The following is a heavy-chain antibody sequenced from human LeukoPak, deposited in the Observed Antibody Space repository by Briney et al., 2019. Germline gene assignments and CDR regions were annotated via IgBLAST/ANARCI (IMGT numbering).Heavy chain of an antibody. CDR3: ARGVGSPKRFDY. CDR2: ISSSSSYI. V-gene: IGHV3-21*04. Sequence: GGSLRLSCAASGFTFSSYSMNWVRQAPGKGLEWVSSISSSSSYIYYADSVKGRFTISRDNAQNSLFLQMNSLRAEDTAVYYCARGVGSPKRFDYWGQGTLVTVSS. CDR1: GFTFSSYS. D-gene: IGHD3-10*01. J-gene: IGHJ4*02.